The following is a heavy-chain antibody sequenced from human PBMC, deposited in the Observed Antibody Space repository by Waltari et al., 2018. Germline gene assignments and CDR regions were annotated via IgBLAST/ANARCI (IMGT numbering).Heavy chain of an antibody. Sequence: QVQLMESGGGLVKPGGSLRLSCSASGVTFTDDYCSWIRQAPGKGLEWISYITSSGGYTDYADSMEGRFTISRDNAKNSLYLMVNNLSAEDTAIYYCARSNVAHYFDNSAFDYWGQGALVTVSS. V-gene: IGHV3-11*06. CDR2: ITSSGGYT. D-gene: IGHD3-22*01. CDR1: GVTFTDDY. CDR3: ARSNVAHYFDNSAFDY. J-gene: IGHJ4*02.